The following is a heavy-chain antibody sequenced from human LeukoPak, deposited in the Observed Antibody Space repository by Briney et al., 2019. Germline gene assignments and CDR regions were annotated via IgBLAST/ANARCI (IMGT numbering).Heavy chain of an antibody. V-gene: IGHV3-30*01. CDR2: ISYDGGNT. Sequence: GGSLRLSCAASGFTFSSYAMHWVHQAPGKGLEWVALISYDGGNTYYADSVKGRFTISRDNSKNTLDLQLNSLRVEDTAVYYCARDSTYYYGSGSSGPHYFDYWGQGTLVTVSS. CDR1: GFTFSSYA. D-gene: IGHD3-10*01. J-gene: IGHJ4*02. CDR3: ARDSTYYYGSGSSGPHYFDY.